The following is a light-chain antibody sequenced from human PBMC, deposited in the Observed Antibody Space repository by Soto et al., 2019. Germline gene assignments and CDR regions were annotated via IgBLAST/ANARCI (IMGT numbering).Light chain of an antibody. V-gene: IGLV3-21*02. J-gene: IGLJ1*01. CDR3: QVWNSRSDHLCV. CDR2: DDS. Sequence: ELTQPPSVSLAPGQTARITCGGNNIGTYSVHWYQQKPGQAPVMVVSDDSDRPSGIPERFSGSNSGNTATLTISRVEPGDEADYYCQVWNSRSDHLCVFGTGTKVTVL. CDR1: NIGTYS.